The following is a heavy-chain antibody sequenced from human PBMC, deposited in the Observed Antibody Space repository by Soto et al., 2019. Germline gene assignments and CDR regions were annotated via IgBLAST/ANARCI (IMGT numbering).Heavy chain of an antibody. Sequence: EVQLVESGGDSVQPGGSLRLSCAASGFPFSSYWMHWVRPTPGKGLEGVSRISGDGTTIYYADSVTGRFTVSRDNAKNTLSLQMSGLGAEDTAVYYCAREYYGLLTGYYNDHWGQGTLVSVSS. CDR1: GFPFSSYW. CDR3: AREYYGLLTGYYNDH. CDR2: ISGDGTTI. D-gene: IGHD3-9*01. V-gene: IGHV3-74*01. J-gene: IGHJ4*02.